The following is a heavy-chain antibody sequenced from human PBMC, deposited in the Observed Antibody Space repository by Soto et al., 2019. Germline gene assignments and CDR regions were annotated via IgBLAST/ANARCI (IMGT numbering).Heavy chain of an antibody. CDR2: ISANGDNV. CDR1: GFTVDDYA. Sequence: GGSLRLSCVASGFTVDDYAMHWVRQTPGKGLEWVSGISANGDNVDYADSIKGRFTISRDNAKNSLFLQMNSLRPEDTALYYCAKDMKWGGMTTIRYFDSWGQGTQVTVSS. V-gene: IGHV3-9*01. CDR3: AKDMKWGGMTTIRYFDS. J-gene: IGHJ4*02. D-gene: IGHD4-17*01.